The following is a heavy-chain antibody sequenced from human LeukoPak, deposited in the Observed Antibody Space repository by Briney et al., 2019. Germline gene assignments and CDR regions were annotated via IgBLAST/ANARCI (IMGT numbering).Heavy chain of an antibody. CDR1: GFTFSSYW. V-gene: IGHV3-7*01. D-gene: IGHD3-22*01. J-gene: IGHJ4*02. CDR3: ARDRSSGYYYYFDY. Sequence: GGSLRLSCAASGFTFSSYWMSWVRQAPGKGLEWVANIKQDGSEKYYVDSVKGRFTISRDNAKNSLYLQMNSLRAEDTAVYYCARDRSSGYYYYFDYWGQGTLVTVSS. CDR2: IKQDGSEK.